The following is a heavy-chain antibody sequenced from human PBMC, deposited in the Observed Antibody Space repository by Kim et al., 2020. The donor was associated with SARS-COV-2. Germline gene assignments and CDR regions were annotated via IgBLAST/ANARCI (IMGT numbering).Heavy chain of an antibody. Sequence: GGSLRLSCAASGFTFSSYWMSWVRQAPGKGLEWVANIKQDGSEKYYVDSVKGRFTISRDNAKNSLYLQMNSLRAEDTAVYYCARYYGSGSYYGDAFDIWGQGTMVTVSS. CDR1: GFTFSSYW. J-gene: IGHJ3*02. CDR3: ARYYGSGSYYGDAFDI. CDR2: IKQDGSEK. V-gene: IGHV3-7*05. D-gene: IGHD3-10*01.